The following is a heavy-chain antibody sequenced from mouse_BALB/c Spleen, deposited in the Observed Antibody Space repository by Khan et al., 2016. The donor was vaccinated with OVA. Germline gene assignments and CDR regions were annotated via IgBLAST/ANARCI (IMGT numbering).Heavy chain of an antibody. V-gene: IGHV1S132*01. Sequence: QVQLQQSGAELVKPGASVKLSCKTSGYTFTNYWIQWVKQRPGQGLGWIGQIYPGTGSTYQHENFQAKATLTIDTSSSNAYMQLSSLTSEDSAVYFCARGYFGNYEFAYWGQGTLVTVSA. J-gene: IGHJ3*01. CDR3: ARGYFGNYEFAY. CDR2: IYPGTGST. D-gene: IGHD2-1*01. CDR1: GYTFTNYW.